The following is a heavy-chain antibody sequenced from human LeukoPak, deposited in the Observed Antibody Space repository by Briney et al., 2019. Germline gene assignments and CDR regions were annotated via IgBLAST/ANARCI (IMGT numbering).Heavy chain of an antibody. CDR2: INPSGGST. Sequence: ASVKVSCKASGYTFTSYYMHWVRQAPGQGLEWMGIINPSGGSTSYAQKFQGRVTITADESTSTAYMELSSLRSEDTAVYYCASRGSSEYYYDSSGYYGASWGQGTLVTVSS. J-gene: IGHJ4*02. CDR1: GYTFTSYY. V-gene: IGHV1-46*01. D-gene: IGHD3-22*01. CDR3: ASRGSSEYYYDSSGYYGAS.